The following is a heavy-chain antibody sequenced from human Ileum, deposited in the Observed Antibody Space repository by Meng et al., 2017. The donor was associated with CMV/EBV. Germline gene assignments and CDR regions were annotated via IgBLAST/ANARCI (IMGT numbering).Heavy chain of an antibody. V-gene: IGHV3-30*02. Sequence: GESLKISCAASGFTFSNYGMHWVRQAPGKGLEWVAFIQSDGNNRYYADSVKGRFTISRDNSKNTLCLQMNSLRSEDTAVYYCAKEGGDHDWGQGTLVTVSS. J-gene: IGHJ4*02. D-gene: IGHD2-21*02. CDR3: AKEGGDHD. CDR1: GFTFSNYG. CDR2: IQSDGNNR.